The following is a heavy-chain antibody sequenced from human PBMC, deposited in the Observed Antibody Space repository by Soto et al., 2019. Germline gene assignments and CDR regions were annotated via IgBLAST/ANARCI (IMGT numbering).Heavy chain of an antibody. J-gene: IGHJ6*02. D-gene: IGHD3-3*01. CDR2: ISSSSSYI. CDR3: ARDHAYYDFWSGYQVYYYYGMDV. V-gene: IGHV3-21*01. CDR1: GFTFSSYS. Sequence: EVQLVESGGGLVKPGGSLRLSCAASGFTFSSYSMNWVRQAPGKGLEWVSSISSSSSYIYYADSVKGRFTISRDNAKNSLYLQMNSLRAEYTAVYYCARDHAYYDFWSGYQVYYYYGMDVWGQGTTVTVSS.